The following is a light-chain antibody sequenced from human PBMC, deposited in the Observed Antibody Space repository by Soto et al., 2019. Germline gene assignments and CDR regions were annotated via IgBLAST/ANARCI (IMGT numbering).Light chain of an antibody. V-gene: IGLV1-44*01. CDR2: STD. Sequence: QSVLTQPPSASGTPGQRVSISCSGSSSNIKFNPVKWYQQLPGTAPKLLIYSTDHRPSGVPDRFSGSRSGTSASLAISGLQSVDEADYFCAAWDDSLGRVVFGGGTKLTVL. J-gene: IGLJ2*01. CDR1: SSNIKFNP. CDR3: AAWDDSLGRVV.